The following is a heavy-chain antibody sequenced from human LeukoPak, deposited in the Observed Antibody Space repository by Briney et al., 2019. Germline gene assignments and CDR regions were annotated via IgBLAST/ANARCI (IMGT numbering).Heavy chain of an antibody. Sequence: ASVKVSCKASGYNFTNYGISWVRQAPGQGLEWMGWVSAYNGYTNYAQKLQFRVTMTTDTSTSTAYMELRRLRSDDTAVFYCASGTESTSTSYYYYYMDVWGKGTTVTVSS. V-gene: IGHV1-18*01. D-gene: IGHD2-2*01. CDR1: GYNFTNYG. J-gene: IGHJ6*03. CDR3: ASGTESTSTSYYYYYMDV. CDR2: VSAYNGYT.